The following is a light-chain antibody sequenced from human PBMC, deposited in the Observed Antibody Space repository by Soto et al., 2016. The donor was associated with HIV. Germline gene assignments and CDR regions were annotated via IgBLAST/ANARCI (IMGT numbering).Light chain of an antibody. CDR2: DDN. CDR3: QVWDVSTDLVL. J-gene: IGLJ2*01. CDR1: NIGDKS. V-gene: IGLV3-21*02. Sequence: SYELTQPPSVSVTPGETARITCGGNNIGDKSVHWYQQKPGQAPVLVVYDDNDRPSGIPERFSGSNSGNTATLTISRVEAGDEADYYCQVWDVSTDLVLFGGGTKLTVL.